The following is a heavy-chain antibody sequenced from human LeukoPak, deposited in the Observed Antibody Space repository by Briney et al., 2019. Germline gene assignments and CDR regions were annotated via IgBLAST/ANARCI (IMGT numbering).Heavy chain of an antibody. D-gene: IGHD3-10*01. J-gene: IGHJ4*02. CDR2: TRNKANSYTT. Sequence: PGGSLRLSCAASGFTFSDHYMDWVRQAPGKGLEWGGRTRNKANSYTTEYAASVKGRFTISRDDSKNSLYLQMNSLKTEDTAVYYCARVVGYGPGSYGPFDTFDYWGQGTLVTVSS. CDR1: GFTFSDHY. CDR3: ARVVGYGPGSYGPFDTFDY. V-gene: IGHV3-72*01.